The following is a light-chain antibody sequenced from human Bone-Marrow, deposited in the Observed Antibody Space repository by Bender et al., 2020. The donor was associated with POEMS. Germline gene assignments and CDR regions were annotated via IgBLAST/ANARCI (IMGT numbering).Light chain of an antibody. J-gene: IGLJ3*02. CDR1: SSDVGSYNR. CDR3: CSYAGSSIWV. Sequence: QSALTQPASVSGSPGQSITISCTGASSDVGSYNRVSWYQQYLGKAPKLMIYEVSKRPSGVSNRFSGSKSDDTASLTISGLQAEDEADFYCCSYAGSSIWVFGGGTKLTVL. V-gene: IGLV2-23*02. CDR2: EVS.